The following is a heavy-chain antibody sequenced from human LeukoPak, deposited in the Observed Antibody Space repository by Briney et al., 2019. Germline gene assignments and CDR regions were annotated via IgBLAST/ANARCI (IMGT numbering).Heavy chain of an antibody. Sequence: ASVKVSCKASGYTFNNHYMYWVRQAPGQGPEWMGVINPSGGSTSYAQKFQGRVTMTRDTSTSTVYMELSSLRSEDTAVYYCARSGWYSWFDPWGQGTLVTVSS. CDR3: ARSGWYSWFDP. CDR2: INPSGGST. J-gene: IGHJ5*02. CDR1: GYTFNNHY. V-gene: IGHV1-46*02. D-gene: IGHD6-19*01.